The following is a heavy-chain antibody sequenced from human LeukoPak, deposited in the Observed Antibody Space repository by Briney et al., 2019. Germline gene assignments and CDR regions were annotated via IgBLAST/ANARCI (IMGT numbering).Heavy chain of an antibody. Sequence: PSGTLSLTCTVSGDSISSSGSYWVWIRQPPGKGLEWVAFIRSDGSNKYYADSVKGRFTISRDNPQNTLYLQMNSLRAEDTAVYYCAKVPVVPHMSQAYWGQGTLVTVSS. CDR3: AKVPVVPHMSQAY. V-gene: IGHV3-30*02. CDR1: GDSISSSG. D-gene: IGHD3-22*01. J-gene: IGHJ4*02. CDR2: IRSDGSNK.